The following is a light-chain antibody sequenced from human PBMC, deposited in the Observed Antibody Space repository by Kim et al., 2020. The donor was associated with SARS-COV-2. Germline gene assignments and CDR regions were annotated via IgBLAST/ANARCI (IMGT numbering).Light chain of an antibody. CDR1: QSISSW. J-gene: IGKJ3*01. CDR2: DAS. Sequence: GDRVTITCRASQSISSWLAWYQQKPGKAPKVLMYDASSLESGVPSRFSGSGSGTEFTLTITSLQPDDFATYYCQQYNSYPFTFGPGTKVDIK. CDR3: QQYNSYPFT. V-gene: IGKV1-5*01.